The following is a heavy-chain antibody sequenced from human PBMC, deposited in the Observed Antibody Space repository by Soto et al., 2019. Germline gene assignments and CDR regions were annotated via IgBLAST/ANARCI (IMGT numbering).Heavy chain of an antibody. CDR2: INQGGSQK. CDR1: GFRFSSSW. D-gene: IGHD3-16*01. Sequence: EVQLVESGGGLVQPGGSLRLSCAGSGFRFSSSWMSWIRQAPGKGLEWVAHINQGGSQKSYVDSAKGRFTISRDNAKTSLYLQMNNLRAEDTATYYCASWADAADEDYFHHWGQGTLVTVSS. J-gene: IGHJ1*01. V-gene: IGHV3-7*03. CDR3: ASWADAADEDYFHH.